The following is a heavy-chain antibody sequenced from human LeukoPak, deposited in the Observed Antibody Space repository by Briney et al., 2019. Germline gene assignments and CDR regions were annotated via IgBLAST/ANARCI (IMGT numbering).Heavy chain of an antibody. J-gene: IGHJ4*02. Sequence: SETLSLTCTVSGGSISSSSYYWGWIRQPPGKGLEWIGSIYYSGSTYYNPSLKSRVTISVDTSKNQFSLKLSSMTAADTAVYYCARGYYSDGSGYFLDYWGQGTLVTVSS. V-gene: IGHV4-39*07. CDR3: ARGYYSDGSGYFLDY. D-gene: IGHD3-22*01. CDR2: IYYSGST. CDR1: GGSISSSSYY.